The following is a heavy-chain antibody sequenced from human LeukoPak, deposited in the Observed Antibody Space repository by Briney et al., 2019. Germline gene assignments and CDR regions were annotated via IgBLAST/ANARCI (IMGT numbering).Heavy chain of an antibody. CDR3: ARVPGDHDAFDI. CDR2: IIPIFGTA. V-gene: IGHV1-69*13. Sequence: ASVKVSCKASGYTFTSYYMHWVRQAPGQGLEWMGGIIPIFGTANYAQKFQGRVTITADESTSTAYMELSSLRSEDTAVYYCARVPGDHDAFDIWGQGTMVTVSS. CDR1: GYTFTSYY. J-gene: IGHJ3*02.